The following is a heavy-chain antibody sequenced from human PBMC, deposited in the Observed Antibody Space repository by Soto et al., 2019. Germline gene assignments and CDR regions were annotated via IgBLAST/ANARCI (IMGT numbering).Heavy chain of an antibody. V-gene: IGHV4-30-4*01. J-gene: IGHJ4*02. Sequence: QVQLQESGPGLVKPSQTLSLTCTVSGGSISTVDYWWSWIRQSPDMGLEWIGHIYDGGRTYNNPSLRRXXTXSXXTSKRQLSLTLSSVSAADPAVYYCARGPSGDKVDSWGQGTLVTVSS. CDR1: GGSISTVDYW. CDR2: IYDGGRT. D-gene: IGHD7-27*01. CDR3: ARGPSGDKVDS.